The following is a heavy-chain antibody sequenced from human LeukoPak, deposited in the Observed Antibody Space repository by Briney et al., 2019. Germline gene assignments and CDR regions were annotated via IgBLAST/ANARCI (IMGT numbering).Heavy chain of an antibody. CDR3: ARVSGYDFRDAFDI. V-gene: IGHV1-46*01. CDR2: ISPSGAST. D-gene: IGHD5-12*01. J-gene: IGHJ3*02. Sequence: ASVKVSCKASGYTFTSYYVHWVRQAPGQGLEWMGIISPSGASTSYAQKFQGRVTMTRNTSISTAYMELSSLRSEDTAVYYCARVSGYDFRDAFDIWGQGTMVTVSS. CDR1: GYTFTSYY.